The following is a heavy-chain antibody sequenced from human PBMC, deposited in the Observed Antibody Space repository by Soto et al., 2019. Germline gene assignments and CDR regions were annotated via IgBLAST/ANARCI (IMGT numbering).Heavy chain of an antibody. D-gene: IGHD3-9*01. V-gene: IGHV4-59*01. CDR1: GGSITNFH. CDR2: IYYSGST. Sequence: SETLSLTCTVSGGSITNFHWSWIRQPPGKGLEWIGYIYYSGSTNYNPSPKSRVTMSIDTSKNQFSLKLISVTAADTAAYYCAAYDSEGYFDYWGQGALVTVSS. CDR3: AAYDSEGYFDY. J-gene: IGHJ4*02.